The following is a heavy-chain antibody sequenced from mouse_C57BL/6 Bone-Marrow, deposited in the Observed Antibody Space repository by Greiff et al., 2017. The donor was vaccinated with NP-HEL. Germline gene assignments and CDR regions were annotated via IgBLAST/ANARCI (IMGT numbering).Heavy chain of an antibody. CDR1: EYEFPSHD. V-gene: IGHV5-2*01. J-gene: IGHJ4*01. Sequence: EVKLVESGGGLVQPGESLKLSCESNEYEFPSHDMSWVRKTPEKRLELVAAINSDGGSTYYPDTMERRFIISRDNTKKTLYLQMSSLKSEDTALYYCARQGNYYYAMDYWGQGTSVTVSS. CDR3: ARQGNYYYAMDY. CDR2: INSDGGST.